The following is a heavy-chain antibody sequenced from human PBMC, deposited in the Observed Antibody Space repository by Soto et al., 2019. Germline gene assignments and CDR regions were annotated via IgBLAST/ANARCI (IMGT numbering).Heavy chain of an antibody. V-gene: IGHV3-7*01. J-gene: IGHJ4*02. D-gene: IGHD6-19*01. CDR2: IKEDGSEK. CDR3: AKGGRQWLVTSDFNY. CDR1: GISFSSRW. Sequence: EGSLRLSSAASGISFSSRWMSWVRQAPGKGPEWVANIKEDGSEKYYVDSVKGRFTISRDSSKNTVSLEMTSLRAEDTAVYYCAKGGRQWLVTSDFNYWGQGALVTVSS.